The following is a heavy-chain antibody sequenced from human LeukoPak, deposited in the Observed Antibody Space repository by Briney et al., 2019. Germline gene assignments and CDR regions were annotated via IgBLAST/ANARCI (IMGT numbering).Heavy chain of an antibody. CDR1: GITLSNYG. V-gene: IGHV3-23*01. Sequence: GGSLRLSCAVSGITLSNYGMSWVRQAPGKGLEWVAGISDRGSRTNYADSVKGRFTISTDHPKNTLYLQMSSLRAEDTAVYFCAKRGVVIRVILVGFHKEAYYFDSWGQGALVTVSS. CDR2: ISDRGSRT. D-gene: IGHD3-22*01. CDR3: AKRGVVIRVILVGFHKEAYYFDS. J-gene: IGHJ4*02.